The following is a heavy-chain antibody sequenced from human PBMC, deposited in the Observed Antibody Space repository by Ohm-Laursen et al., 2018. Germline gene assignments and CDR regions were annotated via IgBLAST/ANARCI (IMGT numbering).Heavy chain of an antibody. CDR2: ISWNSGSI. D-gene: IGHD3-3*01. V-gene: IGHV3-9*01. J-gene: IGHJ4*02. Sequence: SLRLSCAASGFTFDDYAMHWVRQAPGKGLEWVSGISWNSGSIGYADSVKGRFTISRDNAKNSLYLQMNSLRAEDTAVYYCAKDLVWSGRAGYFDYWGQGTLVTVSS. CDR1: GFTFDDYA. CDR3: AKDLVWSGRAGYFDY.